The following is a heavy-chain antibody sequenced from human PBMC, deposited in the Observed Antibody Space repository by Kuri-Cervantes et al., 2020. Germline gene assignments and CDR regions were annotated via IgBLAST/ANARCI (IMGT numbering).Heavy chain of an antibody. CDR1: GFTFSSYG. Sequence: LSLTCAASGFTFSSYGMHWVRQAPGKGLEWVAVIWYDGSNKYYADSVKGRFTISRDNAKNSLYLQMNSLRDEDTAVYYCARDWSTVGGMDVWGQGTTVTVSS. V-gene: IGHV3-33*01. CDR3: ARDWSTVGGMDV. J-gene: IGHJ6*02. CDR2: IWYDGSNK. D-gene: IGHD4-23*01.